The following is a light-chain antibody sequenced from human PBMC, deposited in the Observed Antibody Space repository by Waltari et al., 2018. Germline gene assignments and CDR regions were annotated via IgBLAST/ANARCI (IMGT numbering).Light chain of an antibody. V-gene: IGKV1-5*03. Sequence: DIQMTQSPSTLSASVGDRVTITCRASQRISVWLAWYQQKPGKAPKLLVYRAASLESGVPSRFSGGGSGTEFTLTISSLQPDDFATYYCQQYNGYWTFGQGTKVEIK. J-gene: IGKJ1*01. CDR2: RAA. CDR3: QQYNGYWT. CDR1: QRISVW.